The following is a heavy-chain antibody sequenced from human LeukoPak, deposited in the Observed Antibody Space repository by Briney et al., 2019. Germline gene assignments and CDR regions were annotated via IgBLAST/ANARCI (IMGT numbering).Heavy chain of an antibody. CDR3: PRFATIRRDDWGDAFDI. Sequence: SETLSLTCSVDGGSFRGYFWAWIRQPSGKGLERIGEINDGGSANYNPSLISRVTVSMDSSKSQFSLILRSVTAADTAIYYCPRFATIRRDDWGDAFDIWGQGTTVIVSS. CDR1: GGSFRGYF. J-gene: IGHJ3*02. V-gene: IGHV4-34*01. D-gene: IGHD7-27*01. CDR2: INDGGSA.